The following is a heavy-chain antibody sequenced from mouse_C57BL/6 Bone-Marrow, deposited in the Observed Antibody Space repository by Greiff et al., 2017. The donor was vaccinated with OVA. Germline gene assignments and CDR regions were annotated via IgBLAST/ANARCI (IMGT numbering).Heavy chain of an antibody. V-gene: IGHV1-59*01. Sequence: VQLQQSGAELVRPGTSVKLSCKASGYTFTSYWMHWVKQRPGQGLEWIGVIDPSDSYTNYNQKFKGKATLTVDTSSSTAYMQLSSLTSEDSAVYYCARGDYYGSAAYWGQGTTLTVSS. J-gene: IGHJ2*01. D-gene: IGHD1-1*01. CDR1: GYTFTSYW. CDR3: ARGDYYGSAAY. CDR2: IDPSDSYT.